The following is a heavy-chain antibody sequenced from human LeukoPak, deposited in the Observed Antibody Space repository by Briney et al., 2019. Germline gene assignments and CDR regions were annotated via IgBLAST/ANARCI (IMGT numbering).Heavy chain of an antibody. V-gene: IGHV1-18*01. Sequence: ASVKVSCKASGYTFTTFGINLVRQAPGQGLEWMGMISPYNDNTKYPQKFQGRVTMTTDTSTSTAYMELRSLRSDDTAVYFCAREGRRGYFRPFDYWGQGTLVAVSS. D-gene: IGHD3-22*01. CDR2: ISPYNDNT. CDR1: GYTFTTFG. CDR3: AREGRRGYFRPFDY. J-gene: IGHJ4*02.